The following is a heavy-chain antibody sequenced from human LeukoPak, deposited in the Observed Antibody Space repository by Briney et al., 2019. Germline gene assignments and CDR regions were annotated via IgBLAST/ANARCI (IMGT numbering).Heavy chain of an antibody. D-gene: IGHD4-17*01. Sequence: SISSXGSPWSWIRQPPEKGLEWIGYIYHSGSTYYNPSLKSRVTISVDGSKNQFSLKLSSVTAADTAVYYCARGGGDYALNYWGQGILVTVSS. CDR3: ARGGGDYALNY. CDR1: SISSXGSP. V-gene: IGHV4-30-2*01. CDR2: IYHSGST. J-gene: IGHJ4*02.